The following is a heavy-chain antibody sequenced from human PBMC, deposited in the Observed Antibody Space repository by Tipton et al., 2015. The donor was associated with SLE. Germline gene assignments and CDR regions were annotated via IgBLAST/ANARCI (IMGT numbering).Heavy chain of an antibody. CDR2: IYIDGST. J-gene: IGHJ6*03. CDR1: GGSISSGSYY. CDR3: ARVVRGVSHYYRYMDV. V-gene: IGHV4-61*09. D-gene: IGHD3-10*01. Sequence: TLSLTCTVSGGSISSGSYYWSWIRQPAGKGLEWIGHIYIDGSTNYNPSLKSRVTKSVDTSKNQFSLKLSSVTAADTAVYFCARVVRGVSHYYRYMDVWGKGTTVTVSS.